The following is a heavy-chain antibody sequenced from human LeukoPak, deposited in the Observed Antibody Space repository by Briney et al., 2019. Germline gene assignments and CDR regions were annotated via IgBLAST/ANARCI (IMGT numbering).Heavy chain of an antibody. CDR1: GGSFSGYY. Sequence: PSETLSLTCAVYGGSFSGYYWSWIRHPPGKGLEWIGEINHSGSTNYNPSLKSRVTISVDTSKNQFSLKLSSVTAADTAMYFCARAFYPGYYSYMAVWGKGTTVTVSS. J-gene: IGHJ6*03. CDR2: INHSGST. V-gene: IGHV4-34*01. D-gene: IGHD3-3*02. CDR3: ARAFYPGYYSYMAV.